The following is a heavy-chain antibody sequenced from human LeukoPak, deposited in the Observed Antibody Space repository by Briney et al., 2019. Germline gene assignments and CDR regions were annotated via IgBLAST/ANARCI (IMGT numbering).Heavy chain of an antibody. J-gene: IGHJ4*02. Sequence: PGGSLRLSCAASGFTFSSYAMSWVRQAPGKGLEWVLAISGSGGSTYYADSVKGRFTISRDNSKNTLYLQMNSLRAEDTAVYYCAKDGHSSGWYYFDYWGQGTLVTVSS. CDR3: AKDGHSSGWYYFDY. V-gene: IGHV3-23*01. D-gene: IGHD6-19*01. CDR1: GFTFSSYA. CDR2: ISGSGGST.